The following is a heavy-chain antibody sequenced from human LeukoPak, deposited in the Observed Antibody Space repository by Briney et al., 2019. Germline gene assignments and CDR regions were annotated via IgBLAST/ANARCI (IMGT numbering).Heavy chain of an antibody. V-gene: IGHV4-59*12. Sequence: PSETLSLTCTVSGGSISTYYWSWIRQPPGKGLEWIGYIYYSGSTNYNPSLKSRVVISVDTSKNQFSLKLKSVTAADTAVYYCARDRRWLRFHGFDIWGQGTMVTVSS. CDR2: IYYSGST. J-gene: IGHJ3*02. D-gene: IGHD5-12*01. CDR1: GGSISTYY. CDR3: ARDRRWLRFHGFDI.